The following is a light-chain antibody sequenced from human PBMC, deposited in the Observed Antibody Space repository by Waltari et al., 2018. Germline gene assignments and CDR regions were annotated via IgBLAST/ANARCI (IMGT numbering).Light chain of an antibody. CDR3: QQLNSFPIT. CDR1: QGISSY. J-gene: IGKJ5*01. CDR2: AAS. V-gene: IGKV1-9*01. Sequence: IKLTQSPSSLSASVGDRVTITCRASQGISSYLAWYQQKPGKAPKLPIYAASTLQSGVPSRFSGSGSGTDFTLTISSLQPEDFATYYCQQLNSFPITFGQGTRLEIK.